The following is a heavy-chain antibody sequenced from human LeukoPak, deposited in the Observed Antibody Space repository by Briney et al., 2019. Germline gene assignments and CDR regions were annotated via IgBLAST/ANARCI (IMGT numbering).Heavy chain of an antibody. CDR1: GGSISSYY. J-gene: IGHJ6*02. CDR2: IYYSGST. CDR3: ARHSFDCSSTSCYPYYYYGMDV. Sequence: SETLSLTCTVSGGSISSYYWSWIRQHPGKGLEWIGYIYYSGSTYYNPSLKSRVTISVDTSKNQFSLKLSSVTAADTAVYYCARHSFDCSSTSCYPYYYYGMDVWGQGTTVTVSS. D-gene: IGHD2-2*01. V-gene: IGHV4-59*08.